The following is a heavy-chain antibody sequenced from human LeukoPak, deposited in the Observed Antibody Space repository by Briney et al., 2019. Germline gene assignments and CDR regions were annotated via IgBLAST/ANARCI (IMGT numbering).Heavy chain of an antibody. V-gene: IGHV4-39*01. CDR1: GGSTSGSNYY. D-gene: IGHD3-22*01. J-gene: IGHJ4*02. Sequence: SETLSLTCTVSGGSTSGSNYYWGWIRRPPGKGLECIGSMYYSGSTFYNPPLKSRVTISVDTSKNQFSLKLRSVTAADTAVYYCVRLNGGYYEAIFDYWGQGTLVTVSS. CDR3: VRLNGGYYEAIFDY. CDR2: MYYSGST.